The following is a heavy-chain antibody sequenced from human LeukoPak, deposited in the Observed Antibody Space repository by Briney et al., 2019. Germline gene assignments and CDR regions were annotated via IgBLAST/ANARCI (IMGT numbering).Heavy chain of an antibody. D-gene: IGHD2-15*01. J-gene: IGHJ5*02. Sequence: GGSLRLSCAASGFTFSSYGMHWVHQAPGKGLEWVAVIWYDGSNKYYADSVKGRFTISRDNSKNTLYLQMNSLRAEDTAVYYCARYVGYCSGGSCRGGFDPWGQGTLVTVSS. CDR1: GFTFSSYG. CDR3: ARYVGYCSGGSCRGGFDP. V-gene: IGHV3-33*01. CDR2: IWYDGSNK.